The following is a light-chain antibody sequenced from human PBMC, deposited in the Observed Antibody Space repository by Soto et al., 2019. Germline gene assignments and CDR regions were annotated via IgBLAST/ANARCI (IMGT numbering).Light chain of an antibody. CDR1: QSISSS. J-gene: IGKJ4*01. Sequence: EIVMTQSPATLSVSPGERATLSCRASQSISSSLAWYQQKPGQAPRLLIYGASTRATGVPARFSGSGSGTEFTLTIGSLQSEDFAVYYCQQYNNWPLTFGGGTKVEI. CDR3: QQYNNWPLT. CDR2: GAS. V-gene: IGKV3-15*01.